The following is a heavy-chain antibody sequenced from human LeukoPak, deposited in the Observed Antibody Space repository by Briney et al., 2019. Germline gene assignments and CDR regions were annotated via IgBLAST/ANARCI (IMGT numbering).Heavy chain of an antibody. CDR2: ISYDGSNK. J-gene: IGHJ6*02. D-gene: IGHD5-18*01. Sequence: GGSLRLSCAASGFTFSSYAMHWVRQAPGKGLEWVAVISYDGSNKYYADSVKGRFTISRDNSKNTLYLQMNSLRAEDTAVYYCAREGYTALTYYYGMDVWGQGTTVTVSS. CDR1: GFTFSSYA. V-gene: IGHV3-30-3*01. CDR3: AREGYTALTYYYGMDV.